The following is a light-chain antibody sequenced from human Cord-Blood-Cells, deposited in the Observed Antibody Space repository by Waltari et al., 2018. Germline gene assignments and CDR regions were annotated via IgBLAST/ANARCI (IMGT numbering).Light chain of an antibody. J-gene: IGKJ3*01. Sequence: EMVLTQSPATLSLSSWERTTLSCRASQSVSSYLAWYQQKPGQAPRLLIYDASNRATGIPARFSGSGSGTDFTLTISSLEPEDFAVYYCQQRSNSFTFGPGTKVDIK. CDR3: QQRSNSFT. CDR2: DAS. CDR1: QSVSSY. V-gene: IGKV3-11*01.